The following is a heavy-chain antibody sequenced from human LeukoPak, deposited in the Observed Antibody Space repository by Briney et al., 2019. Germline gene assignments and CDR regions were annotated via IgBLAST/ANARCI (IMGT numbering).Heavy chain of an antibody. V-gene: IGHV1-2*02. J-gene: IGHJ4*02. CDR2: INPNSGGT. Sequence: ASVKLSCKASGYTFTGYYMHWVRQAPGQGLEWMGWINPNSGGTNYAQKFQGRVTMTRDTSISTAYMELSRLRSDDTAVYYCARGGTRRIAVAGGMGYWGQGTLVTVSS. CDR3: ARGGTRRIAVAGGMGY. CDR1: GYTFTGYY. D-gene: IGHD6-19*01.